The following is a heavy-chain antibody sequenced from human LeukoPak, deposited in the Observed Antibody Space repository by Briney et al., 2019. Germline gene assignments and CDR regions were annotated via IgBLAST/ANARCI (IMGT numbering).Heavy chain of an antibody. CDR3: ARGGYYYDSSGYYYLALDI. J-gene: IGHJ3*02. CDR2: MNPNSGNT. Sequence: ASVKVSCKASGYTFTSYDINWVRQATGQGLEWMGWMNPNSGNTGYAQKFQGRVTMTRNTSISTAYMELSSLRSEDTAVYYCARGGYYYDSSGYYYLALDIWGQGTMVTVSS. V-gene: IGHV1-8*01. CDR1: GYTFTSYD. D-gene: IGHD3-22*01.